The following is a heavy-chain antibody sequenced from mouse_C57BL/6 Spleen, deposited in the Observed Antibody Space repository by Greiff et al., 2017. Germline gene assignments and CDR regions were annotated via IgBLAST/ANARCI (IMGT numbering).Heavy chain of an antibody. Sequence: EVQLQESGPELVKPGASVKISCKASGYSFTDYNMNWVKQSNGKSLEWIGVINPNYGTTSYNQKFKGKATLTVDQSSSTAYMQLNSLTSEDSAVYYCARGRSYGSDGYYYAMDYWGQGTSVTVSS. V-gene: IGHV1-39*01. CDR3: ARGRSYGSDGYYYAMDY. D-gene: IGHD1-1*01. CDR2: INPNYGTT. CDR1: GYSFTDYN. J-gene: IGHJ4*01.